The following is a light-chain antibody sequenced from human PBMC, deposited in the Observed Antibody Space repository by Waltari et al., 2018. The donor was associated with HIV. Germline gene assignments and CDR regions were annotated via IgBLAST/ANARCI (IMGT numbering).Light chain of an antibody. Sequence: QSALTQPPSASGSPGQSVTISCTGTSSDVGGYNYVSWYQQHPAKAPKLMIYDVKRRPSGGPDRFSGSKSGNTASRTVSGLQAEDEADYYCSSFAGSRTHVVLGGGTKLTVL. V-gene: IGLV2-8*01. J-gene: IGLJ2*01. CDR2: DVK. CDR1: SSDVGGYNY. CDR3: SSFAGSRTHVV.